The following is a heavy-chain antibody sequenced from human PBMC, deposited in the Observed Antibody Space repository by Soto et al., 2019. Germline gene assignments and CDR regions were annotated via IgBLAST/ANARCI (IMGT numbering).Heavy chain of an antibody. J-gene: IGHJ6*02. V-gene: IGHV3-30*18. CDR3: AKDGGGGSPEDV. CDR2: ISYDGSNK. D-gene: IGHD2-15*01. CDR1: GFTFSSYG. Sequence: GGSLRLPCAASGFTFSSYGMHWVRQAPGKGLEWVAVISYDGSNKYYADSVKGRFTISRDNSKNTLYLQMNSLRAEDTAVYYCAKDGGGGSPEDVWGQGTTVTVSS.